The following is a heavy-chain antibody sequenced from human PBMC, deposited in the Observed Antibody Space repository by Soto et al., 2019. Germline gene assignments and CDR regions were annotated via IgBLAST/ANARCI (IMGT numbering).Heavy chain of an antibody. CDR3: AKALTTFSFDP. CDR2: ISGSGGST. Sequence: VQLVESGGDLVKPGGSLRLSCAASGFTFSDYYMSWIRQAPGKGLEWVSGISGSGGSTYYADSVKGRFTISRDNSKNTLYVQMNSLRAEDTAVYYCAKALTTFSFDPWGQGTLVTVSS. V-gene: IGHV3-23*04. J-gene: IGHJ5*02. D-gene: IGHD3-16*01. CDR1: GFTFSDYY.